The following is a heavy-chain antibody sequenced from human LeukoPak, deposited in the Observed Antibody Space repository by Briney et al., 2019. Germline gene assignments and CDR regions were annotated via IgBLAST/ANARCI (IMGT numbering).Heavy chain of an antibody. CDR2: TYYRSKWYN. Sequence: LSQTLSLTCAISGDSVSSNTTAWNWIRQSPSRGLEWLGRTYYRSKWYNDYALSVKSRITINPDTSKIQFSLQMNSVTPEDTAVYYCARGGGAADYWGQGILVTVSS. CDR1: GDSVSSNTTA. CDR3: ARGGGAADY. V-gene: IGHV6-1*01. J-gene: IGHJ4*02.